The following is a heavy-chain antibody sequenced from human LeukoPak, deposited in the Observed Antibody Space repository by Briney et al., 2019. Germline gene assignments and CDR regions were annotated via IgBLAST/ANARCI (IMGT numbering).Heavy chain of an antibody. CDR1: GYTLTELS. J-gene: IGHJ4*02. CDR2: FDPEDGET. CDR3: ATPIVGATPWDFDY. V-gene: IGHV1-24*01. D-gene: IGHD1-26*01. Sequence: ASVKVSCKVSGYTLTELSMHWVRQPPGKGLEWMGGFDPEDGETIYAQKFQGRVTMTEDTSTDTAYMELSSLRSEDTAVYYCATPIVGATPWDFDYWGQGTLVTVSS.